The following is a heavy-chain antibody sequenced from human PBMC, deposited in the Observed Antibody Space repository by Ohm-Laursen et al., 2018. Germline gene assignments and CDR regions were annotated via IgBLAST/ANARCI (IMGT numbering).Heavy chain of an antibody. Sequence: SDTLSLTCAVSGASISSEYWTWIRQPPGKGLEWIGYIYYSGSTNYNPSLKSRVTISVDTSKNQFSLKLSSVTAADTAVYYCTRYGRYYYYGMDVWGQGTTVTVSS. CDR2: IYYSGST. CDR3: TRYGRYYYYGMDV. V-gene: IGHV4-59*07. CDR1: GASISSEY. J-gene: IGHJ6*02. D-gene: IGHD4-17*01.